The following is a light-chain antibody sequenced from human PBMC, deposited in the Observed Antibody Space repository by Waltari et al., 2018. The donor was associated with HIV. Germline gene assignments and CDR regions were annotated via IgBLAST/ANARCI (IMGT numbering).Light chain of an antibody. Sequence: QSALTQPPSASGSPGQSVTISCTGTSSDVGGYNYVSWYQQHPGKAPKLMIYEVSKRPSWVPDRFSGSKSGNTASLTVSGLQAEDEADYYCSSYAGSNIWVFGGGTKLTVL. V-gene: IGLV2-8*01. J-gene: IGLJ3*02. CDR1: SSDVGGYNY. CDR3: SSYAGSNIWV. CDR2: EVS.